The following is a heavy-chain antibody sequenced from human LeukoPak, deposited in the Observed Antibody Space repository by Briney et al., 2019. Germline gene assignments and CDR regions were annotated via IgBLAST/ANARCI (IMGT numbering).Heavy chain of an antibody. Sequence: ASVKVSCKASGYTFTSYGISWVRQAPGQGLEWMGWISAYNSNTNYAQKLQGRVTMTTDTSTSTAYMELRSLRSDDTAVYYCARDRVFGVVIMVEAFDIWGQGTMVTVSS. CDR1: GYTFTSYG. CDR3: ARDRVFGVVIMVEAFDI. D-gene: IGHD3-3*01. CDR2: ISAYNSNT. J-gene: IGHJ3*02. V-gene: IGHV1-18*01.